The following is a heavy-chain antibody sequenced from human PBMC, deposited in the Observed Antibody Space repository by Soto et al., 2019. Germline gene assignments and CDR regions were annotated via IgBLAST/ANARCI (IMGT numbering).Heavy chain of an antibody. D-gene: IGHD6-19*01. V-gene: IGHV1-18*04. CDR2: ISTYNGNT. J-gene: IGHJ4*02. CDR3: AREEGISDWHAFDY. CDR1: GYTFTDYG. Sequence: QVQQVQSGAEVKKPGASVKVSCKASGYTFTDYGISWVRQAPGQGLEWMGWISTYNGNTIYAQKIQGRVTMTTDTSTSTAYVELRSLRSDDTAVYYCAREEGISDWHAFDYWGQGTLVTVSS.